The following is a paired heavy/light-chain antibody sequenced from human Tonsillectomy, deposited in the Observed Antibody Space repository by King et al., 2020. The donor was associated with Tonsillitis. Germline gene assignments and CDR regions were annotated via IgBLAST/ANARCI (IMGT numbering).Heavy chain of an antibody. V-gene: IGHV1-69*01. CDR3: ARDSTGNYPEYFQD. CDR1: GGSFSTST. CDR2: SMPIFGTT. Sequence: QVRLVQSGAEVRKPGSSVKVSCKTSGGSFSTSTTSWVRQAPGQGLEWMGGSMPIFGTTNYAQKFVGRVTIIADESTDTAFLELRNLTSEDTAIYYCARDSTGNYPEYFQDWGQGTLVIVSS. D-gene: IGHD1-1*01. J-gene: IGHJ1*01.
Light chain of an antibody. Sequence: EIVLTQSPDTLSLSPGERATLSCRASKSVSTSIAWYQQRPGQGPRLLIFGASSRATGVPDRFSGSGSGTDFTLTINRLEPEDLAVYYCQQYGSSPGTFGGGTKVEIK. CDR1: KSVSTS. V-gene: IGKV3-20*01. J-gene: IGKJ4*01. CDR3: QQYGSSPGT. CDR2: GAS.